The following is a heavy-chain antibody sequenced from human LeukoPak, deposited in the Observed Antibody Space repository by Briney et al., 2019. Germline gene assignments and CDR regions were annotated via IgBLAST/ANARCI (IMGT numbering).Heavy chain of an antibody. Sequence: SVKVSCRASGGTFSSYAISWVRQAPGQGLEWMGGIIPIFGTANYAQKFQGRVTITADESTSTAYMELSSLRSEDTAVYYCARDGPGESLAFDIWGQGTMVTVSS. CDR3: ARDGPGESLAFDI. D-gene: IGHD3-10*01. CDR2: IIPIFGTA. V-gene: IGHV1-69*13. J-gene: IGHJ3*02. CDR1: GGTFSSYA.